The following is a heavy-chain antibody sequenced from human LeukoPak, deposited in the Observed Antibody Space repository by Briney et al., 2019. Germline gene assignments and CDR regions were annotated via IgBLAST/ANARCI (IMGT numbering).Heavy chain of an antibody. CDR1: GGSISSYY. CDR2: IYYSGST. J-gene: IGHJ5*02. Sequence: SETLSLTCTVSGGSISSYYWSWIRQPPGKGLEWIGYIYYSGSTNYNPSLKSRVTISVDTSKNQFSLKLSSVTAADTAVYYCALYCSGGSCYNGGPWGQGTLVTVSS. CDR3: ALYCSGGSCYNGGP. V-gene: IGHV4-59*01. D-gene: IGHD2-15*01.